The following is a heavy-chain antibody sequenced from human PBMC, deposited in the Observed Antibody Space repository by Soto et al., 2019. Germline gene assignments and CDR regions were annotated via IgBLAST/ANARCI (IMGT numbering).Heavy chain of an antibody. Sequence: SETLSLTCTVSGGSISSHYWSWIRQPPGKGLEWIGYIYYSGSTYYNPSLKSRVTISVDTSKNQFSLKLSSVTAADTAVYYCASGLGTTDYYYYGMDVWGQGTTVTVSS. CDR1: GGSISSHY. D-gene: IGHD1-7*01. V-gene: IGHV4-59*11. CDR3: ASGLGTTDYYYYGMDV. J-gene: IGHJ6*02. CDR2: IYYSGST.